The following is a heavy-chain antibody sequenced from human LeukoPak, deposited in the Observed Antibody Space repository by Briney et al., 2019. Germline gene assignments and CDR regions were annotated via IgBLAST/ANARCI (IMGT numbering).Heavy chain of an antibody. CDR1: GYSFSTYW. Sequence: GESLKISCKGSGYSFSTYWIAWVRQMPGKGLEWMGIIYPDDSDTRYNPSFQGQFTISADKSISTAYLQWGSLKTSDTAVYFCAREANGYYFDSWGQGTLVTVSS. D-gene: IGHD5-24*01. V-gene: IGHV5-51*01. CDR2: IYPDDSDT. CDR3: AREANGYYFDS. J-gene: IGHJ4*02.